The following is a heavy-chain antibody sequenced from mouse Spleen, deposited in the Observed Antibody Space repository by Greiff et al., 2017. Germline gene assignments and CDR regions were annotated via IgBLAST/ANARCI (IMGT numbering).Heavy chain of an antibody. D-gene: IGHD2-5*01. CDR2: ISSGGGNT. J-gene: IGHJ3*01. V-gene: IGHV5-9*04. CDR3: ARHGAYYSNSWFAY. CDR1: GFTFSSYT. Sequence: EVQRVESGGGLVKPGGSLKLSCAASGFTFSSYTMSWVRQTPAKRLEWVATISSGGGNTYYPDSVKGRFTISRDNARNTLYLQMSSLRSEDTAMYYCARHGAYYSNSWFAYWGQGTLVTVSA.